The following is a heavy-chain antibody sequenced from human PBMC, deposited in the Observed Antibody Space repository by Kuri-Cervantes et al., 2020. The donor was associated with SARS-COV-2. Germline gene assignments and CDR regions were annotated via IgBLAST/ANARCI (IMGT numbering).Heavy chain of an antibody. J-gene: IGHJ4*02. D-gene: IGHD4-17*01. Sequence: GGSLRLSCAASGFTFSSYGMHWVRQAPGKGLEWVAVIWYDGSNKYYADSVKGRFTISRDNAKNSLSLQMNSLGTEDTAVYFCAKLTTWKVGDWGQGTLVTVSS. CDR1: GFTFSSYG. V-gene: IGHV3-33*03. CDR2: IWYDGSNK. CDR3: AKLTTWKVGD.